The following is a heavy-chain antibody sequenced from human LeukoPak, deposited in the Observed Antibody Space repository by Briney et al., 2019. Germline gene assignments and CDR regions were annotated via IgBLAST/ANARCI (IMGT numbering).Heavy chain of an antibody. CDR3: AKGDNNILTGYYNSFDS. CDR2: ISGSGIST. V-gene: IGHV3-23*01. J-gene: IGHJ4*02. Sequence: RAGGSLRLSCAASGFTFSDYAMTWIRQAPGKGLEWVSTISGSGISTYFADSVKGRFTISRDNSRNTLFLQMNSLRAEDTALFYCAKGDNNILTGYYNSFDSWGQGTLVTVSS. D-gene: IGHD3-9*01. CDR1: GFTFSDYA.